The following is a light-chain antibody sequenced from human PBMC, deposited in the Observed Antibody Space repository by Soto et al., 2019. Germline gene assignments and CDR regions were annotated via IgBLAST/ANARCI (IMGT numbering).Light chain of an antibody. CDR2: ESS. CDR1: QNVANY. J-gene: IGKJ5*01. V-gene: IGKV3-11*01. CDR3: QQRAGSST. Sequence: EIVLTQSPATLSLSPGERATLSCRASQNVANYLDWYQQKPGQAPRLLIYESSNRATGIAARFSGSGSGTDFTLTISSLEPEDFAVYYCQQRAGSSTFGQGTRLETK.